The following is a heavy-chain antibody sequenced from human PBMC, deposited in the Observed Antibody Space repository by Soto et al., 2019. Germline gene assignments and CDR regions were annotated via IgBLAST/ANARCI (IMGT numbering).Heavy chain of an antibody. CDR1: GFTFSGYA. V-gene: IGHV3-23*01. CDR2: ISGSGGST. Sequence: EVQLLESGGGLVQPGGSLRLSCAASGFTFSGYAMSWVRQAPGKGLEWVSAISGSGGSTYYADSVKGRFTISRDNSKNTLYLQMNSLRAEDTAVYYCAKGIAVAGRGGGVDYWGQGTLVTVSS. D-gene: IGHD6-19*01. CDR3: AKGIAVAGRGGGVDY. J-gene: IGHJ4*02.